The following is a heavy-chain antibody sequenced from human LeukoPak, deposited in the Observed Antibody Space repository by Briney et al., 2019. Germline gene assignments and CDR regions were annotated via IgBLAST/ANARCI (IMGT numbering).Heavy chain of an antibody. Sequence: GGSLRLSCAASGFTFSSYWMSWVRQAPGKGLEWVANIKQDGSEKYYVDSVKGRFTISRDNAKNLLYLQMNSLRAEDTAIYYCARENSGIAATDIIDSWGQGTLVTVSS. D-gene: IGHD6-13*01. J-gene: IGHJ4*02. CDR3: ARENSGIAATDIIDS. CDR1: GFTFSSYW. V-gene: IGHV3-7*01. CDR2: IKQDGSEK.